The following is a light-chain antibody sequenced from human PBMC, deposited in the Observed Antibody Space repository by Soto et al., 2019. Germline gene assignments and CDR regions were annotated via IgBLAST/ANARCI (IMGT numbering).Light chain of an antibody. J-gene: IGLJ1*01. V-gene: IGLV2-18*01. CDR2: EVS. Sequence: QSVLTQPPSVSGSPGQSVTISCTGTSSDVGSYNRVSWYQQPPGTAPKLMIYEVSNRPSGVPDRFSGSKSGNTASLTISGLQAEDEADYYCSLYTSSSTVFGTGTKVTV. CDR1: SSDVGSYNR. CDR3: SLYTSSSTV.